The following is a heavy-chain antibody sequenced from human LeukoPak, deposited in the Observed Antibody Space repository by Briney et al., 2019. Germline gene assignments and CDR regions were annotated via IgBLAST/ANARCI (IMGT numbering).Heavy chain of an antibody. V-gene: IGHV3-53*01. J-gene: IGHJ3*02. CDR3: AKDMQPVGPYGCDI. D-gene: IGHD6-13*01. Sequence: GGSLRLSCAASGFTVSSNYMSWVRQAPGKGLEWVSVIYGGGVSTYYADSVKGRFTISRDNSRNTLYLQINSLRAEDTAVYYCAKDMQPVGPYGCDIWGQGTMVTVSS. CDR2: IYGGGVST. CDR1: GFTVSSNY.